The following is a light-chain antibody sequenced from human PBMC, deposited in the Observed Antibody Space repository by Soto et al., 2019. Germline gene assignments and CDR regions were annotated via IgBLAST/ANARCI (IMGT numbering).Light chain of an antibody. Sequence: EIVLTQSPGTLSLSPGARATLSCRARQSVSNNYLAWYQQKPGQAPRLLIYGASNRATGIPDRFSGSGSGTDFTLTISRLEPDDSAVYYCQQYGSSPTWTFGQGTKVDIK. CDR2: GAS. J-gene: IGKJ1*01. V-gene: IGKV3-20*01. CDR3: QQYGSSPTWT. CDR1: QSVSNNY.